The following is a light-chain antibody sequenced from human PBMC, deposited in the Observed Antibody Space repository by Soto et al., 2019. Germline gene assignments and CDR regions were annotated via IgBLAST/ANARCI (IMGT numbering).Light chain of an antibody. V-gene: IGKV3-11*01. CDR1: QSISRH. CDR2: DAS. Sequence: EIVLTQSPAPLSLSPAERATLSCRASQSISRHLVWYHQKPGQAPRLLMYDASNRATGIPARLSGSGSWTDVTLTISSLEPEDFAVYYCQQRSNWPLTFGGGTKVEIK. J-gene: IGKJ4*01. CDR3: QQRSNWPLT.